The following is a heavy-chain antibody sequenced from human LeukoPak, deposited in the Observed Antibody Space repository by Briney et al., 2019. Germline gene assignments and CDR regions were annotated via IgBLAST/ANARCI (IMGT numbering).Heavy chain of an antibody. V-gene: IGHV3-7*01. CDR3: ARGGTYTVDY. CDR2: IKGDGSER. J-gene: IGHJ4*02. CDR1: GFTFSIYW. Sequence: AGGSLRLSCAASGFTFSIYWMSWVRQAPGKGLEWVATIKGDGSERYYVDSVKGRFTVSRDNAKNSMYLQMNSLRAEDTAVYYCARGGTYTVDYWGQGTLVTVSS.